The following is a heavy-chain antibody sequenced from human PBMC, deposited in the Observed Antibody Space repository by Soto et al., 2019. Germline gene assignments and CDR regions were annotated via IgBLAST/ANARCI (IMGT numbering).Heavy chain of an antibody. D-gene: IGHD3-16*02. CDR1: GFTFSSYA. Sequence: EVQLLESGGGLVQPGGSLSLSCAASGFTFSSYAMSWVRQAPGKGLEWVSAISGSGGSTSYADSVKGRFTISRDNSKNAVYLQMNSLRAEDTAVYYCAKRLVWGSYRYSCFQHWGQGTLVTVSS. CDR2: ISGSGGST. CDR3: AKRLVWGSYRYSCFQH. V-gene: IGHV3-23*01. J-gene: IGHJ1*01.